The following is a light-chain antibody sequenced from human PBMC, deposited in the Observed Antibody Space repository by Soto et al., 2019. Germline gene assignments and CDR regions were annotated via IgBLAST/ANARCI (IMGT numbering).Light chain of an antibody. CDR1: QSVLYSSNNKNY. V-gene: IGKV4-1*01. CDR2: WAS. J-gene: IGKJ1*01. CDR3: QQYYSTPRT. Sequence: DIVMTQSPDSLAVSLGERATINCKSSQSVLYSSNNKNYLAWYQQKPGQPPKLLIYWASTRESGVPDRLSGSGSGTYFTLTISSLQAEDVPVYYCQQYYSTPRTFGQGTKVEIK.